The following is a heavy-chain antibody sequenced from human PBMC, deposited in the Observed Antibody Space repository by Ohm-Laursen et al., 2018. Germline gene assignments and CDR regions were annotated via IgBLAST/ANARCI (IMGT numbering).Heavy chain of an antibody. CDR1: GFSFSSFE. Sequence: SLRLSCTASGFSFSSFEMSWVRQAPGEGLEWVSSISSGSRYIHYADSVQGRFTLSRDDAKNSLYLQMNSLRAEDTALYYCARTTQYGEFIPWYFDLWGRGTLVTVSS. CDR2: ISSGSRYI. D-gene: IGHD4-17*01. CDR3: ARTTQYGEFIPWYFDL. V-gene: IGHV3-21*01. J-gene: IGHJ2*01.